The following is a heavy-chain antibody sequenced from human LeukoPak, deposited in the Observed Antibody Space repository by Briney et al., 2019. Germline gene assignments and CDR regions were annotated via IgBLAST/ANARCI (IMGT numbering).Heavy chain of an antibody. Sequence: GGSLRLSCAASGFTFSSYAMHWVRQAPGKGLEWVAVISYDGNNKYYADSVKGRFTISRDNSKNTLYVQMNSLRAEDTAVYYCARAGSSAYYYGMDVWGQGTTVTVSS. V-gene: IGHV3-30-3*01. D-gene: IGHD3-16*01. CDR3: ARAGSSAYYYGMDV. CDR2: ISYDGNNK. J-gene: IGHJ6*02. CDR1: GFTFSSYA.